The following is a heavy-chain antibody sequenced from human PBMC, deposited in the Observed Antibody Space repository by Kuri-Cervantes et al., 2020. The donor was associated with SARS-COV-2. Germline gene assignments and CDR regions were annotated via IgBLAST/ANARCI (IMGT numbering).Heavy chain of an antibody. V-gene: IGHV4-34*01. Sequence: SETLSLTCAVYGGSFSGYYWSWIRQPPGKGLEWIGEINHSGSTNYNPSLKSRVTISVDTSKNQFSLKLSSVAAADTAVYYCARGPRYSSSWYQTLDYGGQGTLVTVSS. CDR3: ARGPRYSSSWYQTLDY. CDR2: INHSGST. CDR1: GGSFSGYY. J-gene: IGHJ4*02. D-gene: IGHD6-13*01.